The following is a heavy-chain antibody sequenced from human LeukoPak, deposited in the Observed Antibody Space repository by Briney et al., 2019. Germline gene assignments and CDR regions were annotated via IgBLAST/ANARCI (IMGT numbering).Heavy chain of an antibody. CDR2: ISGSGGST. Sequence: GGSLRLSCAASGFTFISYAMSWVRQAPGRGLEWVSAISGSGGSTYYADSVKGRFTISRDNSKNTLYLQMNSLRAEDTAVYYCAKADRVWQQLGRGYSNWGQGTLVTVSS. D-gene: IGHD6-13*01. CDR1: GFTFISYA. CDR3: AKADRVWQQLGRGYSN. V-gene: IGHV3-23*01. J-gene: IGHJ4*02.